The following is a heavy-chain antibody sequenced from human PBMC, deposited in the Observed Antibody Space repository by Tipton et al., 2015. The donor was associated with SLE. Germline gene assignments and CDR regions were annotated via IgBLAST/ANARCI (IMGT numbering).Heavy chain of an antibody. CDR2: IYYSGST. Sequence: TLSLTCTVSGGSIRSYYWSWIRQPPGKGLEWIGYIYYSGSTNYNASLKSRVTISIDTSKRQFSLQLSSVTAADTAVYYCARGARGNSYGSDEDFDYWGQGVLVTVSP. V-gene: IGHV4-59*12. CDR3: ARGARGNSYGSDEDFDY. CDR1: GGSIRSYY. J-gene: IGHJ4*02. D-gene: IGHD5-18*01.